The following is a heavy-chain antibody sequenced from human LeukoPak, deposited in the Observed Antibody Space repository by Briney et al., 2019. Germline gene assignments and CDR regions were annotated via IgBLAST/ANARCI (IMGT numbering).Heavy chain of an antibody. CDR2: IYYSGST. CDR1: GNSISSYY. CDR3: ARGTIVGPVPFEY. D-gene: IGHD1-26*01. Sequence: PSEILSLTCTVSGNSISSYYWSWIQQPPGKGLEWIGYIYYSGSTNNNPSLKSRVTISVDTSKNQFSLKLSSVTAADTAVYHCARGTIVGPVPFEYWGQGTLVTVSS. J-gene: IGHJ4*02. V-gene: IGHV4-59*01.